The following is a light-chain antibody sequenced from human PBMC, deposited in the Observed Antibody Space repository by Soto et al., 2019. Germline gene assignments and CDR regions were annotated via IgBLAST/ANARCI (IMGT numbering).Light chain of an antibody. CDR2: EGS. V-gene: IGLV2-23*01. J-gene: IGLJ2*01. Sequence: QSALTQSASVSGSPGQSITISCTGTSSDVGTYNLVSWYQQHPGKAPKLMIYEGSKRPSGVSNRFSGSKSGNTASLTISGLHAEDDADYYCCSFAGNSTLGVFGGGTKLTVL. CDR3: CSFAGNSTLGV. CDR1: SSDVGTYNL.